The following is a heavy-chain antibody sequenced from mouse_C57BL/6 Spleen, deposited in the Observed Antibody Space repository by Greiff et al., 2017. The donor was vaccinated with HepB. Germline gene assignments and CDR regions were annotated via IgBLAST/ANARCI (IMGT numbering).Heavy chain of an antibody. Sequence: QVQLQQPGAELVMPGASVKLSCKASGYTFTSYWMHWVKQRPGQGLEWIGEIDPSDSYTNYNQKFKGKSTLTVDKSSSTAYMQLSSLTSEDSAVYYCARIGYGSSSFAYWGQGTLVTVSA. CDR3: ARIGYGSSSFAY. V-gene: IGHV1-69*01. CDR2: IDPSDSYT. J-gene: IGHJ3*01. D-gene: IGHD1-1*01. CDR1: GYTFTSYW.